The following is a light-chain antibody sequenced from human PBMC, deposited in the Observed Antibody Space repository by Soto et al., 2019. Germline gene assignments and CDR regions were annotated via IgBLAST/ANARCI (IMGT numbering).Light chain of an antibody. J-gene: IGKJ5*01. V-gene: IGKV3-11*01. CDR3: HQRQSWPRT. CDR2: QTS. CDR1: QYINTR. Sequence: IVLTQSPATLSSFPGDRVTLSCRASQYINTRLAWYQHRPGQAPRLLIYQTSLRAAGIPARFSASGSGTDFTLTISDVQPEDFALYYCHQRQSWPRTFGQGTRLEIK.